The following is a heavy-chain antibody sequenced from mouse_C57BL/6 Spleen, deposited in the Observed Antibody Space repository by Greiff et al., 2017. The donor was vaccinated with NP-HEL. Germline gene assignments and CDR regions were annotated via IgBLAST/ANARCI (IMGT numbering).Heavy chain of an antibody. V-gene: IGHV1-64*01. CDR1: GYTFTSYW. D-gene: IGHD3-2*02. J-gene: IGHJ2*01. CDR3: ARPTAQTLFDY. CDR2: IHPNSGST. Sequence: QVQLQQPGAELVKPGASVKLSCKASGYTFTSYWMHWVKQRPGQGLEWIGMIHPNSGSTNYNEKFKSKATLTVDKSSSTAYMQLSSLTSEDSAVYYCARPTAQTLFDYWGQGTTLTVSS.